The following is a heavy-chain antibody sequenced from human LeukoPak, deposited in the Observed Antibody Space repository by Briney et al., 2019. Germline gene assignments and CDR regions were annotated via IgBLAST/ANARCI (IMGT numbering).Heavy chain of an antibody. CDR2: IRSKAYGGTT. D-gene: IGHD5-24*01. J-gene: IGHJ3*02. CDR3: TRVAVGDGYTSDAFDI. V-gene: IGHV3-49*04. Sequence: GGSLRLSCTASGFTFGDYAMCWVRQAPGKGLEWVGFIRSKAYGGTTEYAASVKGRFTISRGDSKSIAYLQMNSLKTEDTAVYYCTRVAVGDGYTSDAFDIWGQGTMVTVSS. CDR1: GFTFGDYA.